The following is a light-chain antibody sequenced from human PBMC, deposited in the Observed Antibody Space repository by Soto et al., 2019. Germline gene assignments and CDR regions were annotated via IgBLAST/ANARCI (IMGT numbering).Light chain of an antibody. CDR2: SGS. CDR3: MQALQAPFT. J-gene: IGKJ3*01. V-gene: IGKV2-28*01. Sequence: EIVMTQSPLSLPVTPGEPASISCKSSQSLLHSNGYNYLDWYLQKPGQSPQLLIYSGSNRASGVPDRFSGSGSGTDFTLKISRVEAEDVAAYYCMQALQAPFTFGPGTKVDIK. CDR1: QSLLHSNGYNY.